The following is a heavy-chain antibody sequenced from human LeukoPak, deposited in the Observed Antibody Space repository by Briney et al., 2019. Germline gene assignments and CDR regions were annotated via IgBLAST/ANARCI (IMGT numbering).Heavy chain of an antibody. CDR2: ISSGSTSI. CDR3: ARVTGTTAGDH. D-gene: IGHD1-1*01. J-gene: IGHJ5*02. Sequence: GGSLRLSCAASGLTFSNAWMSWVRQAPGKGLEWVSSISSGSTSIYYADSVKGRFTISRDNAKNSLYLQMNSLRAEDTAVYYCARVTGTTAGDHWGQGTLVSVSS. V-gene: IGHV3-21*01. CDR1: GLTFSNAW.